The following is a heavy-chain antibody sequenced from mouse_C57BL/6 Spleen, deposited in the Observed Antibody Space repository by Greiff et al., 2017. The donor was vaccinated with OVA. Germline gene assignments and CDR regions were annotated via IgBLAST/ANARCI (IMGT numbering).Heavy chain of an antibody. V-gene: IGHV1-80*01. CDR2: IYPGDGDT. D-gene: IGHD1-1*01. CDR3: ARCSTVVAPFDY. CDR1: GYAFSSYW. J-gene: IGHJ2*01. Sequence: QVQLQQSGPELVKPGASVKISCKASGYAFSSYWMNWVKQRPGKGLEWIGQIYPGDGDTNYNGKFKGKATLTADKSSSTAYMQLSSLTSEDSAVYFCARCSTVVAPFDYWGQGTTLTVSS.